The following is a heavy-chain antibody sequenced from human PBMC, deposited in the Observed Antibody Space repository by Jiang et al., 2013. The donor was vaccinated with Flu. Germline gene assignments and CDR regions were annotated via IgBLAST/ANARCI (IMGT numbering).Heavy chain of an antibody. J-gene: IGHJ5*02. V-gene: IGHV4-38-2*01. Sequence: KPSETLSLTCAVSGYSISSGYYWGWIRQPPGKGLEWIGSIYHSGSTYYNPSLKSRVTISVDTSKNQFSLKLSSVTAADTAVYYCARGLDYYDSSGPYNWFDPWGQGTLVTVSS. CDR1: GYSISSGYY. D-gene: IGHD3-22*01. CDR3: ARGLDYYDSSGPYNWFDP. CDR2: IYHSGST.